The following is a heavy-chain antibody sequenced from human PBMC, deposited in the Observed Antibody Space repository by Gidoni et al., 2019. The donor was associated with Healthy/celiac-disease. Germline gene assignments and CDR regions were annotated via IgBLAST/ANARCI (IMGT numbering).Heavy chain of an antibody. CDR3: AASFRWPQGAFDI. V-gene: IGHV5-51*01. CDR2: ISPGDSDT. J-gene: IGHJ3*02. CDR1: GYSFNSYW. Sequence: VQPVPVGARVTNTGESLQISCRGSGYSFNSYWIGWVRLMPGKGLVWMGIISPGDSDTRYSPAMQGQVTISADKSSSTAYLQWSSLKASDTAMYYCAASFRWPQGAFDIWGQGTMVTVSS.